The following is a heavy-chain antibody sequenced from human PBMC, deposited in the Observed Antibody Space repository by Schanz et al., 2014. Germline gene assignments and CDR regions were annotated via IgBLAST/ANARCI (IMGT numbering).Heavy chain of an antibody. CDR3: ARGSCTASGCYDAFDL. V-gene: IGHV1-46*01. CDR2: INPIDGST. CDR1: GGTFISYA. J-gene: IGHJ3*01. D-gene: IGHD2-2*01. Sequence: QVQLVQSGAEVKKPGSSVKVSCKASGGTFISYAFSWVRQAPGQGLEWMGLINPIDGSTTYVWGFHGRLTMTRDTSTTTVYMDLSTLRSEDTAVYYCARGSCTASGCYDAFDLWGQGTLVTVSS.